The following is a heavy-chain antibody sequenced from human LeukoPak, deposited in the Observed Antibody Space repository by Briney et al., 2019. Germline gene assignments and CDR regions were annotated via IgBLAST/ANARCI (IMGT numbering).Heavy chain of an antibody. Sequence: GGSLRLSCAASGFTFSSYWMSWVRQAPGKGLEWVAYIQYDGSNEQYADSVKGRFSISRDSSKNILYLQMNSLRAEDTAVYYCAKDRCSNGVGCYYYYMDVWGKGTSVTISS. CDR1: GFTFSSYW. D-gene: IGHD2-8*01. J-gene: IGHJ6*03. CDR3: AKDRCSNGVGCYYYYMDV. V-gene: IGHV3-30*02. CDR2: IQYDGSNE.